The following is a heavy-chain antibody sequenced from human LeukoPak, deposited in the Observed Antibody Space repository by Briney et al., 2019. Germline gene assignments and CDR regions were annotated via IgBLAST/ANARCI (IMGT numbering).Heavy chain of an antibody. D-gene: IGHD3-9*01. CDR3: ARVRYYDILTGYTIWAYYFDY. Sequence: SETLSLTCTVSGGSISSSSYYWGWIRQPPGKGLEWIGSIYYSGSTYYNPSRKSRVTISVDTSKNQFSLKLSSVTAADTAVYYCARVRYYDILTGYTIWAYYFDYWGQGTLVTVSS. V-gene: IGHV4-39*07. CDR1: GGSISSSSYY. CDR2: IYYSGST. J-gene: IGHJ4*02.